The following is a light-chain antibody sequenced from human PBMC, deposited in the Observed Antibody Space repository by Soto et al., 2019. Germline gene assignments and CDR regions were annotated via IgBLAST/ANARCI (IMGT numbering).Light chain of an antibody. V-gene: IGLV6-57*01. CDR3: QSYDSSMAV. Sequence: NFMLTQPHSVTESPGKTVTISCTRSSGSIASNYVQWYQQRPGSCPTTVIYEDNQRPSGVPDRFSGSIDSSSNSASLTISGLKTEDEADYYCQSYDSSMAVFGGGTKLTVL. J-gene: IGLJ3*02. CDR2: EDN. CDR1: SGSIASNY.